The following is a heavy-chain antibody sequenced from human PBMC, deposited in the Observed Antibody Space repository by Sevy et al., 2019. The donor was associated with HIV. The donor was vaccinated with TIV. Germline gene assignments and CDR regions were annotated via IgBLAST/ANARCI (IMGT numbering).Heavy chain of an antibody. V-gene: IGHV3-13*01. D-gene: IGHD2-2*02. CDR3: GRAPRGYCSSTSCYNIHYYYGMDV. Sequence: GGSLRLSCAASGFTFSSYDMHWVRQATGKGLEWVSAIGTAGDTYYPGSVKGRFTISRENAKNSLYLQMNSLRAGDTAVYYCGRAPRGYCSSTSCYNIHYYYGMDVWGQGTTVTVSS. J-gene: IGHJ6*02. CDR1: GFTFSSYD. CDR2: IGTAGDT.